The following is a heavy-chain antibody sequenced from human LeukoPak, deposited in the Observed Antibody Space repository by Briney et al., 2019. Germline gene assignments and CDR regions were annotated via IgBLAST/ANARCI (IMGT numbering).Heavy chain of an antibody. CDR1: GFTFSSYA. CDR3: ASPTHYGSGSSGWYNWFDP. D-gene: IGHD3-10*01. J-gene: IGHJ5*02. Sequence: GRSLRLSCAASGFTFSSYAMHWVRQAPGKGLEWVAVISYDGSNKYYADSVKGRFTISRDNSKNTLYLQMNSLRAEDTAVYYCASPTHYGSGSSGWYNWFDPWGQGTLVTVSS. CDR2: ISYDGSNK. V-gene: IGHV3-30-3*01.